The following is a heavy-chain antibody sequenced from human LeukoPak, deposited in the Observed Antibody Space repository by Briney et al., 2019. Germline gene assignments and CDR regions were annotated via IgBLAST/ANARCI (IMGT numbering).Heavy chain of an antibody. Sequence: SETLSLTCTVSGGSISSSSYYWGWIRQPPGKGLEWIGSIYYSGSTYCNPALKSRLTISVDTSKNQFSLKLSSVTAADTAVYYCARRRGNFWTDYYAFDYWGLGTLVTVSS. CDR2: IYYSGST. V-gene: IGHV4-39*01. D-gene: IGHD3/OR15-3a*01. J-gene: IGHJ4*02. CDR3: ARRRGNFWTDYYAFDY. CDR1: GGSISSSSYY.